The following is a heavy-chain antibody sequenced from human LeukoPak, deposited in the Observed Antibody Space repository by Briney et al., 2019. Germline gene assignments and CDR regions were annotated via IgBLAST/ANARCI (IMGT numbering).Heavy chain of an antibody. Sequence: PGGSLRLSCAASGFTFSSYGMHWVRQAPGKGLEWVAVIWYDGSNKYYADSVKGRFTISRDNAKNSLSLQMNSLRAEDTAVCYCARAYYYDGFGYWGQGTLVTVSS. J-gene: IGHJ4*02. CDR1: GFTFSSYG. D-gene: IGHD3-22*01. CDR3: ARAYYYDGFGY. CDR2: IWYDGSNK. V-gene: IGHV3-33*03.